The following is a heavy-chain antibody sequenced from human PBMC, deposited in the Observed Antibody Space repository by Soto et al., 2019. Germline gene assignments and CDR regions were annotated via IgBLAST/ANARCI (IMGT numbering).Heavy chain of an antibody. J-gene: IGHJ3*01. CDR1: GFTVSSDY. CDR2: MNSVGTT. CDR3: AREMREWNVVRTRGAFDV. V-gene: IGHV3-53*02. Sequence: VHVVETGGGLIQPGGSLRLSCAASGFTVSSDYMSWVRQAPGKGLEWVSLMNSVGTTQYADSVKGRFTISRDSSENTVSLEMTSLRTEDTALYYCAREMREWNVVRTRGAFDVWGQGTMVTVSS. D-gene: IGHD1-1*01.